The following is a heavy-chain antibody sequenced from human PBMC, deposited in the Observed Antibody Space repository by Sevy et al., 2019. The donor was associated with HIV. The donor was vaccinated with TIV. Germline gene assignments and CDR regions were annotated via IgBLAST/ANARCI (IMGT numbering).Heavy chain of an antibody. J-gene: IGHJ6*02. V-gene: IGHV1-46*01. CDR2: INPSGGST. Sequence: ASVKVSCKASGYTFTSYYMHWVRQAPGQGLEWMGIINPSGGSTSYAQKFQGRVTMTRDTSTSTVYMELSSLRSEDTAMYYCAREGLEELLVRHEESYYYYYGMDVWGQGTTVTVSS. CDR3: AREGLEELLVRHEESYYYYYGMDV. CDR1: GYTFTSYY. D-gene: IGHD1-26*01.